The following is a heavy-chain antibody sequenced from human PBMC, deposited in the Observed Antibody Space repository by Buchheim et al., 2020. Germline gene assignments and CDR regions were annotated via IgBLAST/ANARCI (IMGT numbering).Heavy chain of an antibody. V-gene: IGHV4-34*01. J-gene: IGHJ4*02. CDR1: GGSFSGYY. Sequence: QVQLQQWGAGLLKPSETLSLTCAVYGGSFSGYYWSWIRQPPGKGLEWIGEINHGESTNYNPSLKSRVTISEDTSKNQFSRKVSSVTAADSGVYYCARGGSIAAAGTGYHFDSWGQGTL. CDR3: ARGGSIAAAGTGYHFDS. D-gene: IGHD6-13*01. CDR2: INHGEST.